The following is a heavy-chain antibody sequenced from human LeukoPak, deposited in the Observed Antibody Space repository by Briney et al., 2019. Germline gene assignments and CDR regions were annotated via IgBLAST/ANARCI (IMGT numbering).Heavy chain of an antibody. Sequence: GGSLRLSCAASGFTFSSYAVSWVRQAPGKGLEWVSAISGSGGSTYYADSVKGRFTISRDNSKNTLYLQMNSLRAEDTAVYYCAKTPMIVVVITTLFDYWGQGTLVTVSS. J-gene: IGHJ4*02. CDR3: AKTPMIVVVITTLFDY. CDR1: GFTFSSYA. D-gene: IGHD3-22*01. V-gene: IGHV3-23*01. CDR2: ISGSGGST.